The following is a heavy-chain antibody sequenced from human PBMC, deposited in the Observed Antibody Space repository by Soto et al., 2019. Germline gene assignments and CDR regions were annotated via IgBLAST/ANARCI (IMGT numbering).Heavy chain of an antibody. CDR3: ARVPGSYSSGYYYYGMDV. CDR1: GGTFSSYA. V-gene: IGHV1-69*13. D-gene: IGHD1-26*01. CDR2: IIPIFGTA. J-gene: IGHJ6*02. Sequence: SVKVSCKASGGTFSSYAISWVRQAPGQGLEWMGGIIPIFGTANYAQKFQGRVTITADESTSTAYMELSSLRSEDTAVYYCARVPGSYSSGYYYYGMDVWGQGTTVTVSS.